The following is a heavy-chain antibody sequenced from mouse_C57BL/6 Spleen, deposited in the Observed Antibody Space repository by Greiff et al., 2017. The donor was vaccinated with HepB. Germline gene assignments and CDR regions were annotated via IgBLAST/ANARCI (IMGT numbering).Heavy chain of an antibody. CDR3: ASVVATGYYFDY. Sequence: VQLQQSGPELVKPGASVKISCKASGYAFSSSWMNWVKQRPGKGLEWIGRIYPGDGDTNYNGKFKGKATLTADTSSSTAYMQLSSLTSEDSAVYFCASVVATGYYFDYWGQGTTLTVSS. CDR2: IYPGDGDT. CDR1: GYAFSSSW. J-gene: IGHJ2*01. V-gene: IGHV1-82*01. D-gene: IGHD1-1*01.